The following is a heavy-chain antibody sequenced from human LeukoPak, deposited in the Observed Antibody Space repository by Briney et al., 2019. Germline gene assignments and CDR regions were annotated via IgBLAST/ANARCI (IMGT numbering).Heavy chain of an antibody. CDR2: IYHSGST. Sequence: SETLSLTCTVSGGSISSGGYYWSWIRQPPGKGLEWIGYIYHSGSTYYNPSLKSRVTISVDTSKKQFSLKLTSVTAADTAVYYCARVRRYYDSSGYPSRLFDYWGQGTLVTVSS. CDR3: ARVRRYYDSSGYPSRLFDY. V-gene: IGHV4-30-2*01. CDR1: GGSISSGGYY. D-gene: IGHD3-22*01. J-gene: IGHJ4*02.